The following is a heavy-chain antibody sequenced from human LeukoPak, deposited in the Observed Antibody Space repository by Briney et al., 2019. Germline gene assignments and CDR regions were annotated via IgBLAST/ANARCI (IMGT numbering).Heavy chain of an antibody. Sequence: GGSLRLSCAASGFTFSSYEMNWVRQAPGKGLEWVSYISSSGSTKYYADSVKGRFTISRDNAKNSLYLQMNSLKAEDTAVYYCARDVGFGGYSRGIFDYWGQGTLVTVSS. CDR2: ISSSGSTK. J-gene: IGHJ4*02. CDR3: ARDVGFGGYSRGIFDY. V-gene: IGHV3-48*03. D-gene: IGHD3-10*01. CDR1: GFTFSSYE.